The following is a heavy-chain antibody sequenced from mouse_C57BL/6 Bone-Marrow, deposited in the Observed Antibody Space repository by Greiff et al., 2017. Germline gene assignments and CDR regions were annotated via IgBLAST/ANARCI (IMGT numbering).Heavy chain of an antibody. Sequence: VQLQQSGPELVKPGASVKISCKASGYTFTDYYINWVKQRPGQGLEWIGWIFPGSGSTSYNEKFKGKATLTVDKSSSTAYMLLSSLTSEDSAFYFCAGFYDGYFNFDYWGQGTTLTVSS. CDR1: GYTFTDYY. CDR2: IFPGSGST. CDR3: AGFYDGYFNFDY. D-gene: IGHD2-3*01. V-gene: IGHV1-75*01. J-gene: IGHJ2*01.